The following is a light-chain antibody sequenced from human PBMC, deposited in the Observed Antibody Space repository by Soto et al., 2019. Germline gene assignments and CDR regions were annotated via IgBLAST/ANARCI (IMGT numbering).Light chain of an antibody. CDR2: DAS. CDR1: QGISSA. J-gene: IGKJ5*01. CDR3: QQLKTYPFT. Sequence: AIQLTQSPSSLSASVGDRVSITCRASQGISSALAWYQHKPGKPPKILIYDASSLQSGVPSRFSGSESGTECTLTISSLQPEDFATYYCQQLKTYPFTFGQGPRLEIK. V-gene: IGKV1-13*02.